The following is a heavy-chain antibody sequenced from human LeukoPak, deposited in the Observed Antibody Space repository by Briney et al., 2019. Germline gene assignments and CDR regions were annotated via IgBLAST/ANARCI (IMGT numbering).Heavy chain of an antibody. D-gene: IGHD2-15*01. V-gene: IGHV4-38-2*01. Sequence: SETLSLTCAVSGYSISSGYYWGWIRQPPGKGLEWIGSIYHSGSTDYNPSLKSRVTISVDTSKNQFSLKLSSVTAADTAVYYCARVGYCSGGSCYDLRFDYWGQGTLVTVSS. CDR1: GYSISSGYY. CDR3: ARVGYCSGGSCYDLRFDY. CDR2: IYHSGST. J-gene: IGHJ4*02.